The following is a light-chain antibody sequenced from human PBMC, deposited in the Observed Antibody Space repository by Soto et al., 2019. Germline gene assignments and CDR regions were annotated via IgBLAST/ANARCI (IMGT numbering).Light chain of an antibody. CDR1: SSNIGAGYD. Sequence: QSVLTQPPSVSGAPGQRVTISCTGSSSNIGAGYDVHWYQQLPGTAPKLLIYGNSNRPSGVPDRFSGSKSGTSASLAITGVHAEDEADYYCQSSDSSLSGSVFGGGTKLTVL. J-gene: IGLJ2*01. V-gene: IGLV1-40*01. CDR2: GNS. CDR3: QSSDSSLSGSV.